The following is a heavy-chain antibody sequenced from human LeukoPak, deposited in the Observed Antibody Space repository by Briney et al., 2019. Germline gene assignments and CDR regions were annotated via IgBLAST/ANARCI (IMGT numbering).Heavy chain of an antibody. J-gene: IGHJ4*02. D-gene: IGHD3-10*01. CDR2: ISWNSGSI. CDR1: GFTFDDYA. V-gene: IGHV3-9*03. CDR3: AKDGAGYDYGAYYFDY. Sequence: PGGPLRLSCAASGFTFDDYAMHWVRQAPGKGLEWVSGISWNSGSIGYADSVKGRFTISRDNAKNSLYLQMNSLRAEDMALYYCAKDGAGYDYGAYYFDYWGQGTLVTVSS.